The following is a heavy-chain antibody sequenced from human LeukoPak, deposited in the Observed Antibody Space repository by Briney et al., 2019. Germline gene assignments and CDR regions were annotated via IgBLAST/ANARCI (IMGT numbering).Heavy chain of an antibody. CDR1: GGSISSYY. CDR3: AASDLYDILTGYYGY. J-gene: IGHJ4*02. D-gene: IGHD3-9*01. V-gene: IGHV4-4*07. CDR2: IYTSGST. Sequence: SETLSLTCTVSGGSISSYYWSWIRQPAGKGLEWVGRIYTSGSTNYNPSLKSRVTMSVDTSKNQFSLKLSSVTAADTAVYYCAASDLYDILTGYYGYWGQGTLVTVSS.